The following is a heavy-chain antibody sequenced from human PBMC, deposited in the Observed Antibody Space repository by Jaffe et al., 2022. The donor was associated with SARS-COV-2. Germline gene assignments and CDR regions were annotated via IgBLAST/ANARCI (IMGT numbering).Heavy chain of an antibody. CDR2: IKSKTDGGTT. CDR1: GFTFSNAW. D-gene: IGHD3-3*01. V-gene: IGHV3-15*01. J-gene: IGHJ5*02. CDR3: TTDWYLRFLDQFDP. Sequence: EVQLVESGGGLVKPGGSLRLSCAASGFTFSNAWMSWVRQAPGKGLEWVGRIKSKTDGGTTDYAAPVKGRFTISRDDSKNTLYLQMNSLKTEDTAVYYCTTDWYLRFLDQFDPWGQGTLVTVSS.